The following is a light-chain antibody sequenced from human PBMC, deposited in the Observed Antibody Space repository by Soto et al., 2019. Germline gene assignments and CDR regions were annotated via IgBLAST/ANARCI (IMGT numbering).Light chain of an antibody. Sequence: DIRMTQSPSSLSASVEDRVTITCQASQDITNYLNWYQQKPGKAPRLLVYDGSNLDTGVPSRFSGSGSGTHFSFTISSLHPEDIATYYCQQFDSLPITFGQGTRLEI. J-gene: IGKJ5*01. CDR3: QQFDSLPIT. V-gene: IGKV1-33*01. CDR1: QDITNY. CDR2: DGS.